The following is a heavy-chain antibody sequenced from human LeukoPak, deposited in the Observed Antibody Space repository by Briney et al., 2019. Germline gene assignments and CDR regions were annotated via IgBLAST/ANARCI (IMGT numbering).Heavy chain of an antibody. J-gene: IGHJ6*02. Sequence: SETLSLTCTVSGGSISSYYWSWIRQPPGKGLEWIGYIYYSGSTNYNPSLKSRVTISVDTSKNQCSLKLSSVTAADTAVYYCARVTSGYSSPGLTSPHYYYYYYGMDVWGQGTTVTVSS. V-gene: IGHV4-59*01. CDR3: ARVTSGYSSPGLTSPHYYYYYYGMDV. D-gene: IGHD3-22*01. CDR1: GGSISSYY. CDR2: IYYSGST.